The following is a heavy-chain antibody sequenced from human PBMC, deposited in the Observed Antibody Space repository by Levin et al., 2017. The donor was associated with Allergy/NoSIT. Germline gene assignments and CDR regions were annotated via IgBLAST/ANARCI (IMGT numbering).Heavy chain of an antibody. Sequence: GGSLRLSCAASGITLTMYSLNWVRQAPGKGLEWVSSINFDGNAKYYADSVKGRFTISRDNPTNSLFLQMNSLTADDTAVYYCTRDLGGSPRGSLGYWGRGALVSVSS. CDR2: INFDGNAK. J-gene: IGHJ4*02. CDR3: TRDLGGSPRGSLGY. D-gene: IGHD1-26*01. CDR1: GITLTMYS. V-gene: IGHV3-21*01.